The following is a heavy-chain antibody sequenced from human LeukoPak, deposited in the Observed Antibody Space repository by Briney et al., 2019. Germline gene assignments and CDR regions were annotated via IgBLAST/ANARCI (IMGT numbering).Heavy chain of an antibody. CDR1: GGSISSSNW. D-gene: IGHD6-6*01. CDR3: ARARGAARPFDY. V-gene: IGHV4-4*02. CDR2: IYHSGTT. J-gene: IGHJ4*02. Sequence: SETLSLTCGVSGGSISSSNWWSWVRQPPGKGLEWIGEIYHSGTTNYNPSLKSRVTISVDTSKNQFSLKLSSVTAADTAVYYCARARGAARPFDYWGQGTLVTVSS.